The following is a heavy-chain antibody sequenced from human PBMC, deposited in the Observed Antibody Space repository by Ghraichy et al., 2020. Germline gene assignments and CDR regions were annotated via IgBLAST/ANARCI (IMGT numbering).Heavy chain of an antibody. CDR1: GFSFSNYA. Sequence: GESLNIACAASGFSFSNYAMSWVRHAPGKGLEWVSGISGSGGSTDYADSVKGRFTISRDNSKNTLDLQINSLRAEDTAVYYCAKAVAGTYYYYGMDVWGQGTTVTVSS. D-gene: IGHD6-19*01. V-gene: IGHV3-23*01. J-gene: IGHJ6*02. CDR3: AKAVAGTYYYYGMDV. CDR2: ISGSGGST.